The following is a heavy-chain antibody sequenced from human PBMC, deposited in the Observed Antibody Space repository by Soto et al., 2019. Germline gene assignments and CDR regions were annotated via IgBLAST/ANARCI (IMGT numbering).Heavy chain of an antibody. CDR3: TRVRRTMIVVVNDY. Sequence: GGSLRLSCTVSGFSVGDYDMSWVRQASGKGLEWVGRIRRKAYGGTTEYAASVKGRFTISRDVSIRIAYLQLNSLDTEDTAVYYCTRVRRTMIVVVNDYWGRGTLVTVSS. CDR2: IRRKAYGGTT. D-gene: IGHD3-22*01. CDR1: GFSVGDYD. V-gene: IGHV3-49*04. J-gene: IGHJ4*02.